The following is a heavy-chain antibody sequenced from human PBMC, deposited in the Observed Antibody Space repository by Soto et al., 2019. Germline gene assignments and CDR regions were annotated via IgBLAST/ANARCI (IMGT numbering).Heavy chain of an antibody. J-gene: IGHJ4*02. CDR3: TISSSGYRMIDY. CDR2: IKSKIDGGTI. Sequence: EVQLVESGGGLVKPGGSLRLSCEASGLTFSNAWMNWVRQVPGKGLEGVGRIKSKIDGGTIDYAASVKGRLTISKNNSKKTVYLQMNSMKSEDPDVYYSTISSSGYRMIDYWGQGTLVTFSS. D-gene: IGHD3-22*01. V-gene: IGHV3-15*07. CDR1: GLTFSNAW.